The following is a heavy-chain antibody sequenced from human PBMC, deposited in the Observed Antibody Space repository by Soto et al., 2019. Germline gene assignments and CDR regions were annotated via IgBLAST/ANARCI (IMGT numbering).Heavy chain of an antibody. V-gene: IGHV3-23*01. CDR3: AKFRYCSGGSCYGDEISDY. CDR1: GFTFSSYA. CDR2: ISGSGGST. J-gene: IGHJ4*02. D-gene: IGHD2-15*01. Sequence: GGSLRLSCAASGFTFSSYAMSWVRQAPGKGLEWVSAISGSGGSTYYADSVKGRFTISRDNSKNTLYLQMNSLRAEDTAVYYCAKFRYCSGGSCYGDEISDYWGQGTLVTVSS.